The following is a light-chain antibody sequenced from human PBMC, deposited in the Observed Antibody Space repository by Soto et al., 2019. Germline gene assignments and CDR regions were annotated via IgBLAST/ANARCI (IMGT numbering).Light chain of an antibody. CDR2: EVT. Sequence: QSVLTQPASVSGSPGQSITISCTGTSSDVGSYNLVSWYQQHPGKAPKLMITEVTKRPSGVSNRFSGSKSGNTASMTIYGLQAEDETDYYCCSYAGTSTYYVFGTGTRSPS. J-gene: IGLJ1*01. V-gene: IGLV2-23*02. CDR1: SSDVGSYNL. CDR3: CSYAGTSTYYV.